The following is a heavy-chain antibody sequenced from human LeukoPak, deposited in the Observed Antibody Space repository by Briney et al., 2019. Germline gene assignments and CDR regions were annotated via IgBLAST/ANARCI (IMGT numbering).Heavy chain of an antibody. CDR1: GYTFTGYY. CDR3: ARSRRDGYNWYFDY. CDR2: INPNNGAT. D-gene: IGHD5-24*01. J-gene: IGHJ4*02. V-gene: IGHV1-2*02. Sequence: ASVKVSCKASGYTFTGYYIHWVRQAPGQGLEWMGWINPNNGATNYAQKFQGRVTVTRDTSISTAYMELSSLRSDDTAVYYCARSRRDGYNWYFDYWGQGTLVTVSS.